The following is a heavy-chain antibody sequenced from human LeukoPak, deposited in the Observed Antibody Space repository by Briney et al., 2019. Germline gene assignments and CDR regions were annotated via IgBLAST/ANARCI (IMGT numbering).Heavy chain of an antibody. D-gene: IGHD1-1*01. Sequence: SETLSLTCTVSGGSIGSYYWSWIRQPPGKGLEWIGYIYYSGSTNYNPSLKSRVTISVDTSKNQFSLKLSSVTAADTAVYYCARNEQDWFDPWGQGTLVTVSS. CDR2: IYYSGST. CDR3: ARNEQDWFDP. V-gene: IGHV4-59*01. J-gene: IGHJ5*02. CDR1: GGSIGSYY.